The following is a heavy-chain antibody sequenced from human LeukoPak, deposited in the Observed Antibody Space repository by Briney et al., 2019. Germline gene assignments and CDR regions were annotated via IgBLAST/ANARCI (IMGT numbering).Heavy chain of an antibody. CDR2: IWSDGSNK. D-gene: IGHD6-19*01. CDR3: ARVGSGWGLDY. Sequence: PGGSLRLSCAASGFTFSNYWLHWIRQAPGKGLEWVAIIWSDGSNKYYADSVKGRFTISRDNSKNTLYLQMNSLRAEDTAVYYCARVGSGWGLDYWGQGTLVTVSS. CDR1: GFTFSNYW. J-gene: IGHJ4*02. V-gene: IGHV3-33*08.